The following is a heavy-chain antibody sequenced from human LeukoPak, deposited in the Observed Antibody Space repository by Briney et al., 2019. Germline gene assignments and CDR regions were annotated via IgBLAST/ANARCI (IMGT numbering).Heavy chain of an antibody. V-gene: IGHV4-59*01. CDR2: IYYSGST. CDR3: ARATDQYYDILTGYHPHAFGI. CDR1: GGSISSYY. Sequence: PSETLSLTCTVSGGSISSYYWSWIRQPPGKGLEWIGYIYYSGSTNYNPSLKSRVTISVDTSKNQFSLKLSSVTAADTAVYYCARATDQYYDILTGYHPHAFGIWGQGTMVTVSS. D-gene: IGHD3-9*01. J-gene: IGHJ3*02.